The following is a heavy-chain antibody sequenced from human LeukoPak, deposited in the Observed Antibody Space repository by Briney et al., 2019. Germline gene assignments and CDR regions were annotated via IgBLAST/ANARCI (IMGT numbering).Heavy chain of an antibody. CDR1: GYTFTSYD. CDR3: ARGDELRYFDWFKSTSYYFDY. V-gene: IGHV1-8*01. D-gene: IGHD3-9*01. Sequence: ASVKVSCKASGYTFTSYDINWVRQATGQGLEWMGWMNPNSGNTGYAQKFQGRVTMTRNTSISTAYMELSSLRSEDTAVYYCARGDELRYFDWFKSTSYYFDYWGQGTLVTVSS. CDR2: MNPNSGNT. J-gene: IGHJ4*02.